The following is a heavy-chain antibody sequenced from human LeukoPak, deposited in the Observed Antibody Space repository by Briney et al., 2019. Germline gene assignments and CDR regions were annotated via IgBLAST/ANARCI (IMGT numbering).Heavy chain of an antibody. Sequence: GGSLRLSCAASGFTFSSYAMSWVRQAPGKGLEWVSAISGSGGSTYYADSVKGRFTISRDNSKNTLYLQMNSLRAEDTAVYYCAKYPRGRYSYGSIDYWGQGTLVTVSS. D-gene: IGHD5-18*01. CDR2: ISGSGGST. CDR1: GFTFSSYA. V-gene: IGHV3-23*01. CDR3: AKYPRGRYSYGSIDY. J-gene: IGHJ4*02.